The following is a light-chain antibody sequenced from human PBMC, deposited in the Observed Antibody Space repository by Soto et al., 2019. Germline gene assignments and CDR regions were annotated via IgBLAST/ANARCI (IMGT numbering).Light chain of an antibody. Sequence: EIVLTQSPGTLSLSPGGRATLSCRASQSVSSSYLAWYQQKPGQAPRLLTYGASSRATGIPDRFSGSGSGTDFTLTISRLEPEDFAVYYCQQYGSSPWTFGQGTKVDIK. CDR2: GAS. CDR1: QSVSSSY. CDR3: QQYGSSPWT. V-gene: IGKV3-20*01. J-gene: IGKJ1*01.